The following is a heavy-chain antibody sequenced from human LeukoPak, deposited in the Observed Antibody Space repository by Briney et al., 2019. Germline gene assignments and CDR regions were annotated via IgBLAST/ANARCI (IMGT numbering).Heavy chain of an antibody. J-gene: IGHJ6*03. Sequence: ASVKVSCKASGYTFTSYGISWVRQAPGQGLEWMGWISAYNGNTNYAQKLQGRVTMTTDTSTSTAYMELRSLRSDDTAVYYCARGYCSSTSCRYYYYYMDVWGKGTTVTVSS. D-gene: IGHD2-2*01. V-gene: IGHV1-18*01. CDR3: ARGYCSSTSCRYYYYYMDV. CDR1: GYTFTSYG. CDR2: ISAYNGNT.